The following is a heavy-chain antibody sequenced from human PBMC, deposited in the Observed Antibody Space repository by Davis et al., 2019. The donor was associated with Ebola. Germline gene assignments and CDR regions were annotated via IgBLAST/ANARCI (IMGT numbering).Heavy chain of an antibody. D-gene: IGHD6-19*01. J-gene: IGHJ4*02. Sequence: ASVKVSCKASGYTFTDYNIHWMRQAPGQGLEWLGRGILKSGATNYAQKFQGRVTMTRDTSISTVYMELSSLRYDDTAVYYCAARAGGGWYEAEYWGQGTLVTVSS. V-gene: IGHV1-2*06. CDR3: AARAGGGWYEAEY. CDR2: GILKSGAT. CDR1: GYTFTDYN.